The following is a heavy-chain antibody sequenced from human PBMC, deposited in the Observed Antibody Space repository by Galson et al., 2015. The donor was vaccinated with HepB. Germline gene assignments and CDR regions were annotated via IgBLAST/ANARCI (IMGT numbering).Heavy chain of an antibody. V-gene: IGHV3-21*01. CDR2: ISSSSDYI. Sequence: SLRLSCAASGFTFSNYRMNWVRQAPGKGLEWVSSISSSSDYIYYADSVKGRFTISRDNAKNSLYLQMNSLRVEDTAVYYCARVQYFDSSGLSLWGQGTLVTVSS. CDR3: ARVQYFDSSGLSL. D-gene: IGHD3-22*01. J-gene: IGHJ4*02. CDR1: GFTFSNYR.